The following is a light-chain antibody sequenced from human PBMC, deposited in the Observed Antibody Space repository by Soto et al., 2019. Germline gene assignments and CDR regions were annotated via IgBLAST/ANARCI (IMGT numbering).Light chain of an antibody. J-gene: IGKJ4*01. Sequence: ENVMTQSPATLSVSPGEGATLSCKVSQNVYNNLAWYQQRPGQPPRLLIYDASTRATGISARFSGSGYGTEFTLTISSLQSEDFAVYFCQQCRNWPLTFGGGTKVDIK. CDR1: QNVYNN. CDR2: DAS. CDR3: QQCRNWPLT. V-gene: IGKV3-15*01.